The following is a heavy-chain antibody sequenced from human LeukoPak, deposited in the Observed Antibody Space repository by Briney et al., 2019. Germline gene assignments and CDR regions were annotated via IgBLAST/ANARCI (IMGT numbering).Heavy chain of an antibody. CDR2: ISYDGSSQ. CDR3: ANGDGINHYNWIDP. D-gene: IGHD2-21*01. Sequence: GGSLRLSCTASRFTFSSYGMHWVRQAPGKGLEWVAIISYDGSSQYYADSVKGRFTISRDNSKNTLSLQMNSLRAEDTALYYCANGDGINHYNWIDPWGQGTLVTVSS. CDR1: RFTFSSYG. V-gene: IGHV3-30*18. J-gene: IGHJ5*02.